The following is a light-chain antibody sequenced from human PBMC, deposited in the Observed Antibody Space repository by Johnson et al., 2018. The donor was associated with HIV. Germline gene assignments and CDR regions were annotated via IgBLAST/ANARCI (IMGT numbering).Light chain of an antibody. J-gene: IGLJ1*01. CDR1: SSNIGNIY. CDR2: DND. CDR3: GTWDSSLNGYV. V-gene: IGLV1-51*01. Sequence: QSVLTQPPSVSAAPGQKVTISCSGSSSNIGNIYVSWYQQLPGTAPKLLIYDNDKRPSGIPARFSGPKSGTSATLGITGLQAGDEADYYCGTWDSSLNGYVFATGTKVTVL.